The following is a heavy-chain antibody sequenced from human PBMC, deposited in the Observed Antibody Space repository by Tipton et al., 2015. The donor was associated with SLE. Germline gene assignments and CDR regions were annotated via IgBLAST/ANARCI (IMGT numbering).Heavy chain of an antibody. CDR3: ARDSSSWLDYYYFYYMDV. J-gene: IGHJ6*03. V-gene: IGHV3-21*04. CDR2: ISSSSSYI. D-gene: IGHD6-13*01. CDR1: GFTFSSYA. Sequence: SLRLSCAASGFTFSSYAMNWVRQAPGKGLEWVSSISSSSSYIYYADSVKGRFTISRDNAKNSLYLQMNSLRAEDTAVYYCARDSSSWLDYYYFYYMDVWGKGTTVTVSS.